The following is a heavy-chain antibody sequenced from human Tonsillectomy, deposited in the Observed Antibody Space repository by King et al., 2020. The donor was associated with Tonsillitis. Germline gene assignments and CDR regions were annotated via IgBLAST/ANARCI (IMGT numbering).Heavy chain of an antibody. V-gene: IGHV5-51*03. CDR2: IYPGDSDT. CDR3: ARLLVGVKPIVGAFDK. J-gene: IGHJ3*02. Sequence: VQLVQSGAEVKKPGESLKISCEGSGYTFSNYWIGWVRQMPGKGLEWMGIIYPGDSDTRYSLSFQGQVTISADKSMSTAYLQWSSLKPSDTAMYYCARLLVGVKPIVGAFDKWGQGTMVTVSS. D-gene: IGHD1-26*01. CDR1: GYTFSNYW.